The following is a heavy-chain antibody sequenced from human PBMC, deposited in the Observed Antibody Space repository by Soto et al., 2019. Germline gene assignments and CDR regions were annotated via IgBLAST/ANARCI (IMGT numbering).Heavy chain of an antibody. D-gene: IGHD2-15*01. Sequence: QVQLVQSGAEVRKPGASVKVSCKASGYTFSDYDINWVRQATGQGLEWVGWMNPNNGDTGYAQKFQGRVSLTRDASIRTAYMELNSLTSEDTAVYYCARGVGDCSVGSCNFYWFDPWGQGAPVIVSS. J-gene: IGHJ5*02. V-gene: IGHV1-8*01. CDR1: GYTFSDYD. CDR2: MNPNNGDT. CDR3: ARGVGDCSVGSCNFYWFDP.